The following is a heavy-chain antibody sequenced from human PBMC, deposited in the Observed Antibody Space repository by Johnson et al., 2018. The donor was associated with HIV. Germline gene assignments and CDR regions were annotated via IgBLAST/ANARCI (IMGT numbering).Heavy chain of an antibody. J-gene: IGHJ3*02. CDR1: GFTFSNYW. Sequence: VQLVESGGGFIQPGGSLRLSCAASGFTFSNYWMSWVRQAPGKGLEWVSGINWNGGSIGYADSVKGRFTISRDNAKNTLSLQMNSLRVEDTAVYYCAREARIVVVEPSDAFDIWGQGTMVTVSS. D-gene: IGHD3-22*01. V-gene: IGHV3-20*04. CDR3: AREARIVVVEPSDAFDI. CDR2: INWNGGSI.